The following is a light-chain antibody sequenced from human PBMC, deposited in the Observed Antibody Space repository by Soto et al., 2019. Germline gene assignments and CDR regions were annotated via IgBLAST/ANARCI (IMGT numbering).Light chain of an antibody. J-gene: IGLJ2*01. Sequence: QSALTQPPSASGSPGQSVTISCTGTSSDVGDYKYVSWYQQQPGKAPKLIIYEVSERPSGVPDRFSGSKSGNTASLTVSGLRAEDEAEYYCSSYAGSNKFRLFGGGTKLTVL. V-gene: IGLV2-8*01. CDR1: SSDVGDYKY. CDR2: EVS. CDR3: SSYAGSNKFRL.